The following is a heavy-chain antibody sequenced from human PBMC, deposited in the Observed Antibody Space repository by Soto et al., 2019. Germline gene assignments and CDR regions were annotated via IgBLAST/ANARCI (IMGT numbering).Heavy chain of an antibody. CDR1: GFPFSNYW. D-gene: IGHD2-2*01. Sequence: GGSLRLSCAASGFPFSNYWMHWIRQAPGKGLVWVSEINSDGSRSSTTYADSVKGRFTISRDNVKNTLYLQMNSLRPEDTAVYYCASLSAPVDYCGRGTLVTVSP. V-gene: IGHV3-74*03. CDR2: INSDGSRSST. CDR3: ASLSAPVDY. J-gene: IGHJ4*02.